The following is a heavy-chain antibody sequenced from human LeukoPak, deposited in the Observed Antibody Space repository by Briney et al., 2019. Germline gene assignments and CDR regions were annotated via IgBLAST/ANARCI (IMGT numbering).Heavy chain of an antibody. J-gene: IGHJ5*02. CDR3: AKDPSIAAAENWFDP. V-gene: IGHV3-23*01. CDR1: GFTFSSYA. D-gene: IGHD6-13*01. Sequence: PGGSLRLSCAASGFTFSSYAMSWVRQAPGKGLEWVSAISGSGGSTYYADSVKGRFTISRDNSKNTLYPQMNSLRAEDTAVYYCAKDPSIAAAENWFDPWGQGTLVTVSS. CDR2: ISGSGGST.